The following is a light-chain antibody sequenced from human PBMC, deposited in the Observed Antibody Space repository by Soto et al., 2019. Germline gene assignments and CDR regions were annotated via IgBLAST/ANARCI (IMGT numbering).Light chain of an antibody. CDR1: SSDVGGYNY. CDR3: SSYRSRSKRV. CDR2: DVS. V-gene: IGLV2-14*03. Sequence: QSVLTQPASVSGSPGQSITISCTGTSSDVGGYNYVSWYQQHPGKAPKLMIYDVSNRPSGVSNRFSGSKSGNTASLTISGLQAEDEADYYCSSYRSRSKRVFGTGTNVTVL. J-gene: IGLJ1*01.